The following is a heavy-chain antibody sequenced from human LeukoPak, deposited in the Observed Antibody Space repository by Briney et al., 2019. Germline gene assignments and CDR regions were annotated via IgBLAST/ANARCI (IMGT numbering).Heavy chain of an antibody. V-gene: IGHV3-23*01. CDR3: ATSYFLLEQEGDY. D-gene: IGHD3-10*01. J-gene: IGHJ4*02. CDR2: ISGSGGST. Sequence: GGSLRLSCAASGFTFSSYAMSWVRQAPGKGLEWVSAISGSGGSTYYADSVKGRFTISRDNSKNTLYLQMNSLRAEDTAVYYCATSYFLLEQEGDYGGKGTWVTVPS. CDR1: GFTFSSYA.